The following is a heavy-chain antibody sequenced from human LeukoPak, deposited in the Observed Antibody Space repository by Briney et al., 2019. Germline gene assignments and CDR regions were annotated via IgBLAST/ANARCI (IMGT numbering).Heavy chain of an antibody. CDR2: ISYDGSNK. V-gene: IGHV3-30-3*01. D-gene: IGHD3-22*01. Sequence: GGSLRLSCAASGFTFSSYAMHWVRQAPGKGLEWVAVISYDGSNKYYADSVKGRFTISRDNSKNTLYLQMNSLRAEDTAVYYCARGAGYSTWDAFDIWGQGTMVTVSS. CDR1: GFTFSSYA. J-gene: IGHJ3*02. CDR3: ARGAGYSTWDAFDI.